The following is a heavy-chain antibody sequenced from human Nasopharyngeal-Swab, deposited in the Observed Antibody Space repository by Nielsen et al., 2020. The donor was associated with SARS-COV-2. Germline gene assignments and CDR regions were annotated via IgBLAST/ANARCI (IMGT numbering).Heavy chain of an antibody. D-gene: IGHD3-22*01. V-gene: IGHV3-21*01. CDR2: ISSRSSYI. CDR1: GFTFSSYS. CDR3: AREYDEVVVITGAFDI. J-gene: IGHJ3*02. Sequence: GGSLRLSCAASGFTFSSYSMNWVRQAPGKGLEWVSSISSRSSYIYYADSVKGRFTISRDNAKNSLYLQMNSLRAEDTAVYYCAREYDEVVVITGAFDIWGQGTMVTVSS.